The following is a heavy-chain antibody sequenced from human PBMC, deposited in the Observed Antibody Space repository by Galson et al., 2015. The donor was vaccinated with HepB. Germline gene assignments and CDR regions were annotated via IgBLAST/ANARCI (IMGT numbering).Heavy chain of an antibody. CDR2: IKQDGREQ. J-gene: IGHJ4*02. CDR1: RFTFSRYW. CDR3: ARDFIAVGRGPEY. V-gene: IGHV3-7*03. D-gene: IGHD6-19*01. Sequence: SLRLSCAASRFTFSRYWMSWVRQTPGKGLEWVANIKQDGREQYYVDSVKGRFTISRDNAKNSLYLQMNSLRAEDTAVYYCARDFIAVGRGPEYWGQGALVTVSS.